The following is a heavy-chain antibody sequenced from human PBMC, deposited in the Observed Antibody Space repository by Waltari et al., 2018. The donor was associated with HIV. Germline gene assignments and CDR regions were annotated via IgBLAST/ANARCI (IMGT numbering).Heavy chain of an antibody. Sequence: EVQLVESGGGFVKPGGSLRLSSTSFAITFSESVMTWVRQAPGKGMEWVGSNTTYTDARTVKYAPPVKGRVTISRDDSKNTLFLQMDSLKIEDTAVYFCTTAGYTGNWYPSWGQGTLVTVSS. CDR1: AITFSESV. J-gene: IGHJ5*01. V-gene: IGHV3-15*01. D-gene: IGHD5-18*01. CDR2: NTTYTDARTV. CDR3: TTAGYTGNWYPS.